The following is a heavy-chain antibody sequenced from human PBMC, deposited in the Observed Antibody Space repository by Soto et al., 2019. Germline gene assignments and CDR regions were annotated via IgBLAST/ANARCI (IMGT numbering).Heavy chain of an antibody. CDR3: ASHEYSSSSGPFYYYYYGMDV. J-gene: IGHJ6*02. Sequence: SVKTSCKASGGTFSGYAISWVRQAPEQGLEWMGGIIPIFGTANYAQKFQGRVTITADESTSTAYMELSSLRSEDTAVYYCASHEYSSSSGPFYYYYYGMDVWGQGTTVTVSS. D-gene: IGHD6-6*01. V-gene: IGHV1-69*13. CDR1: GGTFSGYA. CDR2: IIPIFGTA.